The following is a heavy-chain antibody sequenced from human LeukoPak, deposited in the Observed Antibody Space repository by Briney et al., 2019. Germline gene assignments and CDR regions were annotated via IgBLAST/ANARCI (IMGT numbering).Heavy chain of an antibody. V-gene: IGHV4-34*01. J-gene: IGHJ5*02. CDR2: INHSGST. CDR3: ARGRIVVVPAARRGWFDP. Sequence: SETLSLTCTVSGVSISDHYWSWIRQPPGKGLEWIGEINHSGSTNYNPSLKSRVTISVDTSKNQFSLKLSPVTAADTAVYYCARGRIVVVPAARRGWFDPWGQGTLVTVSS. CDR1: GVSISDHY. D-gene: IGHD2-2*01.